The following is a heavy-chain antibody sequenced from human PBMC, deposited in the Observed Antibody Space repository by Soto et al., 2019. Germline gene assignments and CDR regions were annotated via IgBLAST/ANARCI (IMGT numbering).Heavy chain of an antibody. J-gene: IGHJ4*02. CDR2: INPSGGST. D-gene: IGHD3-22*01. CDR1: GYTFTSYY. CDR3: AREGGYYDRSGYCNQKFDS. V-gene: IGHV1-46*01. Sequence: ASVKISCKASGYTFTSYYMHWVRQAPGQGLEWMGIINPSGGSTSYAQKFQGRVTMTRDTSTSTVYMELSSLRSEDTAVYYCAREGGYYDRSGYCNQKFDSWGQGTLFTVSS.